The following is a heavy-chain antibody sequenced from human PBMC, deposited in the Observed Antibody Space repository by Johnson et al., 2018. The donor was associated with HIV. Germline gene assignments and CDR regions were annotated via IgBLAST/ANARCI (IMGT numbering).Heavy chain of an antibody. CDR2: IRYDGSNT. V-gene: IGHV3-33*08. CDR1: GFTFSSYA. D-gene: IGHD6-19*01. CDR3: ARERGYSSVLWKLSEDAFDI. J-gene: IGHJ3*02. Sequence: QVQLVESGGGVVQPGRSLRLSCAASGFTFSSYAMHWVRQAPGKGLEWVAFIRYDGSNTYYADSVKGRFTISRDNAKNSLYLQINSLRAEDTAVYYCARERGYSSVLWKLSEDAFDIWGQWTMVTVSS.